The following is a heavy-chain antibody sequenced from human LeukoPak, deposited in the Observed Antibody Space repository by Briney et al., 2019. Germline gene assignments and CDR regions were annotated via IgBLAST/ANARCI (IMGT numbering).Heavy chain of an antibody. CDR3: ARDAGSQTDGIWYDAFDM. D-gene: IGHD6-13*01. CDR2: IRQDGSRK. CDR1: GFTFSSYA. V-gene: IGHV3-7*01. J-gene: IGHJ3*02. Sequence: PGGSLRLSCAASGFTFSSYAMSWVRQAPGKGLEWVANIRQDGSRKSYVDSVEGRFTISRDNAQNSLFLEMNSLRAEDTAVYYCARDAGSQTDGIWYDAFDMWGPGTRVTVSS.